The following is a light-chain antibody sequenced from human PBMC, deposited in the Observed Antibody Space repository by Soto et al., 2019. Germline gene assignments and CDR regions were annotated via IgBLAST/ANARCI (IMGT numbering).Light chain of an antibody. V-gene: IGKV3-20*01. CDR2: GAS. J-gene: IGKJ1*01. CDR1: QTIRNNY. CDR3: QQYACSPWT. Sequence: ETVLTQSPGTLSLSPGERATLSCRASQTIRNNYLAWYRQTPGQAPRLLIYGASNRATGIADRFSGSGSGTDFTLIISRLDPEDFALYYCQQYACSPWTFGQGTKVDIK.